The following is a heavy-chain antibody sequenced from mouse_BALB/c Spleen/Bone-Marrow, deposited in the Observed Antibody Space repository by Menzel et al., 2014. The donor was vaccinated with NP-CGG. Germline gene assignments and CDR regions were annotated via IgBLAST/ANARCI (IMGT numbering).Heavy chain of an antibody. J-gene: IGHJ2*01. CDR1: GFTSSSYG. D-gene: IGHD1-1*01. CDR3: ARPTTVVATGGSFDY. Sequence: EVKLMESGGDLVKPGGSLKLSCAASGFTSSSYGMSWVRQAPDKRLEWVATISSGGSYTYYPDSVKGRFTISRDNAKNTLYLQMSRLKSEDTAMYYCARPTTVVATGGSFDYWGQGTTLTVSS. V-gene: IGHV5-6*01. CDR2: ISSGGSYT.